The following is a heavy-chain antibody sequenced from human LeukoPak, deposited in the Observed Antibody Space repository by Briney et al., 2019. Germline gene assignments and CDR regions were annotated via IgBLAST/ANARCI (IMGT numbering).Heavy chain of an antibody. Sequence: SETLSLTCAVYGGSFSGYYWSWIRQPPGKGLEWIGEINHSGSTNYNPSLKSRVTISVDTSKNQFSLKLSSVTAADTAVYYCARRYYGYRGYFDYWGQGTLVTVSS. CDR3: ARRYYGYRGYFDY. CDR2: INHSGST. V-gene: IGHV4-34*01. J-gene: IGHJ4*02. CDR1: GGSFSGYY. D-gene: IGHD3-10*01.